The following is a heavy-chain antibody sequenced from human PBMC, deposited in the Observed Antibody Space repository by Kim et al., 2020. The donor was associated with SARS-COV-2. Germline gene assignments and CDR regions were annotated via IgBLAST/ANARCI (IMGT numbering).Heavy chain of an antibody. J-gene: IGHJ6*03. CDR2: ISGSGTNT. D-gene: IGHD3-3*01. Sequence: GGSLRLSCEASRFTFNVYAMSWVRQAPGKRPEWVSGISGSGTNTYFADPVKGRFTISRDNSKNTLYLQMNSLRAEDTAVYYCAKNGHFDFWSGYSHYIDVWGKGTTVTVSS. CDR1: RFTFNVYA. CDR3: AKNGHFDFWSGYSHYIDV. V-gene: IGHV3-23*01.